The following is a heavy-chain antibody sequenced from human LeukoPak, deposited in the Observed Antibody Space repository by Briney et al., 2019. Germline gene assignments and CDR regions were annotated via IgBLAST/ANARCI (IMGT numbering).Heavy chain of an antibody. J-gene: IGHJ4*02. D-gene: IGHD1-26*01. Sequence: GGSLRLSCLTSGFTLSTNAMSWVRQAPGKGLEWISGISGSGASTYYADSVKGRFTISRDNSKNTLYLQMNSLRAEDTAVYYCARGSSGPFGYWGQGTLVTVPS. CDR3: ARGSSGPFGY. V-gene: IGHV3-23*01. CDR1: GFTLSTNA. CDR2: ISGSGAST.